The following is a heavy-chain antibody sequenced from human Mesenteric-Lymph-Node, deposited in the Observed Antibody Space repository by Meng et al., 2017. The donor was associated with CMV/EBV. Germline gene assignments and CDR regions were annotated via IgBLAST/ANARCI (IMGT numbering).Heavy chain of an antibody. V-gene: IGHV4-4*02. CDR2: IFPSGST. CDR3: AREAPTGYRMDV. CDR1: GGSISSSNW. J-gene: IGHJ6*02. Sequence: SETLSLTCAVSGGSISSSNWWSWVRQSPGKGLEWIGEIFPSGSTNYNPSLESRVTISLDNSNNQYSLKLNSVTAADTAVYHCAREAPTGYRMDVWGQGTTVTVSS. D-gene: IGHD1-1*01.